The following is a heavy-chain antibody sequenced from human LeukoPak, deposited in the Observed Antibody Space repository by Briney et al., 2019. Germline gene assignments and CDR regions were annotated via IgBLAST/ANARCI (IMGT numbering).Heavy chain of an antibody. Sequence: GASVKVSCKASGYTFTGYYMHWVRQAPGQGLEWMGWINPNSGGTNYAQKFQGRVTMTRDTSISTAYMELSRLRSDDTAVYYCARGYQSTSRMGATTGFGYWGQGTLVTVSS. CDR1: GYTFTGYY. J-gene: IGHJ4*02. CDR2: INPNSGGT. CDR3: ARGYQSTSRMGATTGFGY. V-gene: IGHV1-2*02. D-gene: IGHD1-26*01.